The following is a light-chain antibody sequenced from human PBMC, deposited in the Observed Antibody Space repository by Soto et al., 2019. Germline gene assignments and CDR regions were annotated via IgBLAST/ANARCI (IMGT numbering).Light chain of an antibody. CDR2: DAS. CDR1: QSISSW. V-gene: IGKV1-5*01. Sequence: DIPMTQSPSTLSASVGDRVTITCRASQSISSWLAWYQHKPGKAPRLLIYDASSLETGVPSRFSGSGSGTEFTLTISSLQPDGFATYYCQQYNSYPWTFGQGTKVEIK. J-gene: IGKJ1*01. CDR3: QQYNSYPWT.